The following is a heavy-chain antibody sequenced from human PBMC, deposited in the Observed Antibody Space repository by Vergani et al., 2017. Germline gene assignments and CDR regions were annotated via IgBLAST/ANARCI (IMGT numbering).Heavy chain of an antibody. CDR3: ARDLRLLYNRFDP. CDR2: TWYDGNNK. D-gene: IGHD1-14*01. V-gene: IGHV3-33*01. CDR1: GFTFNQYG. Sequence: QVQLVESGGGVVQPGRCLRLSCAASGFTFNQYGMHWVRQAPGKGLEWVAVTWYDGNNKQYADSVKGRFTISRDNSKSTMYLQMNSLRDEDTGVYYCARDLRLLYNRFDPWGQGPWSPSPQ. J-gene: IGHJ5*02.